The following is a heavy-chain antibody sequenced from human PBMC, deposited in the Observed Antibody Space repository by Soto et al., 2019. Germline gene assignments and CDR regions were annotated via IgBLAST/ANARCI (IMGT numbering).Heavy chain of an antibody. CDR1: GFAFSTYA. D-gene: IGHD6-13*01. CDR2: ISGIGGSS. J-gene: IGHJ6*02. Sequence: EVQLLESGGALEHPGGSLRLSCAASGFAFSTYAMTWVRQAPGKGLERVSVISGIGGSSYYAASVKGRFTISRDNSKNTVFLQMTGLRAEDTAVYYCAKVTKRAAAGRYEYDKYGMDVWGQGTTVTVSS. V-gene: IGHV3-23*01. CDR3: AKVTKRAAAGRYEYDKYGMDV.